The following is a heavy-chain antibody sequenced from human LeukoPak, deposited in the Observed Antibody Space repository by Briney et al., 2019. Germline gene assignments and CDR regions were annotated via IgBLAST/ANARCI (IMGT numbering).Heavy chain of an antibody. J-gene: IGHJ4*02. CDR1: GGSISSSNW. CDR3: ARAPGFAAAIDY. D-gene: IGHD6-13*01. Sequence: PSETLSLTCAVSGGSISSSNWWSWVRQPPGKGLEWIGCIYYSGSTNYNPSLKSRVTISVDTSKNQFSLKLSSVTAADTAVYYCARAPGFAAAIDYWGQGTLVTVSS. CDR2: IYYSGST. V-gene: IGHV4-4*02.